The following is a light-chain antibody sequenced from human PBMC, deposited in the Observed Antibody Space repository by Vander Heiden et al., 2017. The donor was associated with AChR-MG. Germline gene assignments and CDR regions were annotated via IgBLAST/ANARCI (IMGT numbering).Light chain of an antibody. Sequence: QSVLTQPPSVPGAPGQRVTISCSESGSNVGANYNIHWYQQLPGAAPKLLSFGDHNRPSGVPDRFAGSRSGSSASLVITGLQAEDEAGYDGQAFDISLNADVFGTGTKVTV. CDR3: QAFDISLNADV. V-gene: IGLV1-40*01. CDR2: GDH. J-gene: IGLJ1*01. CDR1: GSNVGANYN.